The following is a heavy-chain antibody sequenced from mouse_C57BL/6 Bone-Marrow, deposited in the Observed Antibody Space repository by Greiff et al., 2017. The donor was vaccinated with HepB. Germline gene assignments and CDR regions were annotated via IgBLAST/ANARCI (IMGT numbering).Heavy chain of an antibody. J-gene: IGHJ3*01. CDR1: GFTFSSYG. CDR3: ARHRHGYYIAY. V-gene: IGHV5-6*01. Sequence: EVQLQQSGGDLVKPGGSLKLSCAASGFTFSSYGMSWVRQTPDKRLEWVATISSGGSYTYYPDSVKGRFTISRDNAKNTLYLQMSSLKSEDTAMYYCARHRHGYYIAYWGQGTLVTVSA. D-gene: IGHD2-3*01. CDR2: ISSGGSYT.